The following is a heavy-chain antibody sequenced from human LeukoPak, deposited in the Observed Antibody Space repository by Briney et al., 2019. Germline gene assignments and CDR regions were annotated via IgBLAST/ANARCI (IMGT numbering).Heavy chain of an antibody. CDR2: ISGSGSNT. CDR1: GFTFSSYA. V-gene: IGHV3-23*01. D-gene: IGHD6-19*01. CDR3: AKGDSSGWSLDY. J-gene: IGHJ4*02. Sequence: GGSLRLSCAASGFTFSSYAMSWVRQAPGKGLEWVSAISGSGSNTYYADSVKGRFTISRDNSKNTLYLQMNSLRAEDTAVYYCAKGDSSGWSLDYWGQGTLVTVSS.